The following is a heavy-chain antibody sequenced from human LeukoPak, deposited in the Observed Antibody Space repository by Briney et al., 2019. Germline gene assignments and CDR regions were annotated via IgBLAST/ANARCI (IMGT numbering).Heavy chain of an antibody. D-gene: IGHD6-13*01. CDR2: IWYDGSNK. V-gene: IGHV3-33*01. CDR3: ARDLTQLALFDY. J-gene: IGHJ4*02. CDR1: GXTFSNYG. Sequence: GGSLRLSCAASGXTFSNYGMHWVRQAPGKGLEWVAVIWYDGSNKYYADSVKGRFTLSRDNSKNTLFLQMNSLRPEDTAVYFCARDLTQLALFDYWGQGTLVTVSS.